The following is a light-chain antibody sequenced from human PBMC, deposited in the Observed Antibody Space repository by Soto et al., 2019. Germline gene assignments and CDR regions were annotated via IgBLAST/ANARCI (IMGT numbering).Light chain of an antibody. J-gene: IGLJ2*01. CDR3: QTWGTGIQV. V-gene: IGLV4-69*01. Sequence: QSVLTQSPSASASLGASVKLTCTLSSGHSSYAIAWHQQQPEKGPRYLMKLNSDGSHSKGDGIPDRFSGSSSGAERYLTISRLKSEDEADYYCQTWGTGIQVFGGGTQLTVL. CDR1: SGHSSYA. CDR2: LNSDGSH.